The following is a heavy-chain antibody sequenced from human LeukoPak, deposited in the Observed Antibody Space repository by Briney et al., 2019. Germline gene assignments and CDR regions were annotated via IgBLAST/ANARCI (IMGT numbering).Heavy chain of an antibody. Sequence: GGSLRLSCAASGFTFSSYGMHWVRQAPGKGLEWVAVIWYGGSNKYYADSVKGRFTISRDNSKNTLYLQMNSLRAEDTAVYYCAWGVAVALDYWGQGTLVTVSS. J-gene: IGHJ4*02. D-gene: IGHD3-10*01. CDR2: IWYGGSNK. CDR3: AWGVAVALDY. CDR1: GFTFSSYG. V-gene: IGHV3-33*08.